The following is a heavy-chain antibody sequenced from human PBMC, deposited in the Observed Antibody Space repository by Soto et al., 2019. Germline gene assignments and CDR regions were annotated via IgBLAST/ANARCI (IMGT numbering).Heavy chain of an antibody. V-gene: IGHV1-46*01. CDR1: GYTFTSYY. D-gene: IGHD1-7*01. CDR2: INPSGGST. Sequence: ASVKVSCKASGYTFTSYYMHWVRQAPGQGLEWMGIINPSGGSTSYAQKFQGRVTMTRDTSTSTVYMELSSLRSEDTAVNYYARGSFLRAVGTIIFHWGQGTLVTVSS. J-gene: IGHJ4*02. CDR3: ARGSFLRAVGTIIFH.